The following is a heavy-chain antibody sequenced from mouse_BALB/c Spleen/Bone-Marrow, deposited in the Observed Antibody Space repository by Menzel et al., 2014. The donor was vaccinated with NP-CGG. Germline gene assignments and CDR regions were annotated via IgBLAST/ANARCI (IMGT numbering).Heavy chain of an antibody. V-gene: IGHV2-9*02. CDR2: IWPGGST. CDR1: GFSLXSYG. D-gene: IGHD2-4*01. J-gene: IGHJ4*01. Sequence: QVQLQQSGPGLEESSQSLSISCTVSGFSLXSYGVHWIRQRPGKGLEWLGVIWPGGSTNYNSALMSRLSISKDNSKSQVFLKMNSLQSDDTAMYYCARDLYYDYDVGAMDYWGQGTSVTVSS. CDR3: ARDLYYDYDVGAMDY.